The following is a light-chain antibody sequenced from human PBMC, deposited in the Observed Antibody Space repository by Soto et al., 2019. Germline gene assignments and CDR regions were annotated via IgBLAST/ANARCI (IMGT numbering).Light chain of an antibody. V-gene: IGKV1-5*01. CDR1: QSVSGW. CDR2: DAS. CDR3: QQYETFSGT. J-gene: IGKJ1*01. Sequence: DIQMTQSPSTLYASVGDTFTFTCRASQSVSGWLAWYQQKPGEAPKLLIYDASALPRGVPSRFSGSGSGTKFTLTIASLQPDDFATYYCQQYETFSGTFGPGTKVDIK.